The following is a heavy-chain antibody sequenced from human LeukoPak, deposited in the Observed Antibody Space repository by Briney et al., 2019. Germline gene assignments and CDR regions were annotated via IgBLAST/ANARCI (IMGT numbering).Heavy chain of an antibody. D-gene: IGHD6-19*01. CDR3: AKDREADSGWNFDH. J-gene: IGHJ4*02. V-gene: IGHV4-30-4*02. CDR2: IYYSGST. Sequence: PSETLSLTCNVSGGSVGRGDYYWSWIRQPPGKGLEWIGYIYYSGSTYYNPSLKSRVTISVDTSKNQFSLKLSSVTAADTAVYYCAKDREADSGWNFDHWGQGTLVTVSS. CDR1: GGSVGRGDYY.